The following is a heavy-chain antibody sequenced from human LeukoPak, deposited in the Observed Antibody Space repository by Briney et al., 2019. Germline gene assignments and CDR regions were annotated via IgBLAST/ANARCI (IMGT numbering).Heavy chain of an antibody. CDR3: VRESVRDYYFDF. J-gene: IGHJ4*02. V-gene: IGHV3-49*04. CDR1: GFRFGGYA. D-gene: IGHD3-10*02. Sequence: PGGSLRLSCSGSGFRFGGYALSRVRRAPGKGLEWVGFIRSKALYGTSEYAASVEGRFAISRDDSNNIVYLQMNSLKTENTAVYFCVRESVRDYYFDFWGQGTLVTVSS. CDR2: IRSKALYGTS.